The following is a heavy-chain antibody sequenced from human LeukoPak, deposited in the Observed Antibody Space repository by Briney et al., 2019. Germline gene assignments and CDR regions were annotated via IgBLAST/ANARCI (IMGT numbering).Heavy chain of an antibody. CDR2: ISESGAST. J-gene: IGHJ4*02. V-gene: IGHV3-23*01. CDR3: ARGGKEARGYSYGDRDYFDY. D-gene: IGHD5-18*01. CDR1: AFTFNTFDNFA. Sequence: GGSLRLSCSVSAFTFNTFDNFAMNWVRQAPGKGLEWVAAISESGASTYYAASVKGRFTISRDNSENTLYLQMHGLRAEDTAVYYCARGGKEARGYSYGDRDYFDYWGQGTLVTVSS.